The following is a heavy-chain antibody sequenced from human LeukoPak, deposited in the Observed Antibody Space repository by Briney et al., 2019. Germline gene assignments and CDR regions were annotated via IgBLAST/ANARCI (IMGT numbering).Heavy chain of an antibody. Sequence: PGGSLRLSCAASGFSFSSYDMHWVRQAPGKGLEWVSSISGSGDSTYYADSVKGRFTISRDNSRRTLYLQMNSLRAEDTAVYYCARDRVGGSGYYLTFDYWGQGTLVTVSS. V-gene: IGHV3-23*01. CDR3: ARDRVGGSGYYLTFDY. J-gene: IGHJ4*02. CDR2: ISGSGDST. D-gene: IGHD3-22*01. CDR1: GFSFSSYD.